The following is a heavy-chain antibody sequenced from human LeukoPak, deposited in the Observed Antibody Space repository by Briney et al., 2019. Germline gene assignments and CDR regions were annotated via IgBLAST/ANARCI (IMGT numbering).Heavy chain of an antibody. D-gene: IGHD3-3*01. CDR1: GFTFSSYW. CDR2: IKQDGSEK. V-gene: IGHV3-7*01. CDR3: ARTLYDFWSGYYGGTLFDY. Sequence: GGSLRLSCAASGFTFSSYWMSWVRQAPGKGLEWVANIKQDGSEKYYVDSVKGRFTISRDSAKNSLYLQMNSLRAEDTAVYYCARTLYDFWSGYYGGTLFDYWGQGTLVTVSS. J-gene: IGHJ4*02.